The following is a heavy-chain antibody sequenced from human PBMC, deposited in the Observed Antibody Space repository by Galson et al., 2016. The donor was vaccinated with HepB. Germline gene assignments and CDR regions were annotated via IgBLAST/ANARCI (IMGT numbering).Heavy chain of an antibody. CDR2: IYYSGST. CDR1: GASISSGDYY. J-gene: IGHJ3*01. CDR3: ARYSPRESGYNEDAFEF. D-gene: IGHD5-24*01. V-gene: IGHV4-31*03. Sequence: TLSLTCIVSGASISSGDYYWNWIRQHPGKGLEWIGYIYYSGSTNYNSSLKSRVSISVDTSKNQFSLTLSSVTAADTAVYYCARYSPRESGYNEDAFEFWGQGTLGTVSS.